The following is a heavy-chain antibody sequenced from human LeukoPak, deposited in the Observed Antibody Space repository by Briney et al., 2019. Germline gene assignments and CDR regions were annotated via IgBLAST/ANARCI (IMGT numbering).Heavy chain of an antibody. CDR3: ARRLTQYDCFDP. J-gene: IGHJ5*02. CDR1: GDSVSSNSVT. V-gene: IGHV6-1*01. D-gene: IGHD2-2*01. Sequence: LSQTLSLTCAISGDSVSSNSVTWHWIRQSPSRGLEWLGRTYYRSTWYNDYAVSVRGRITVNPDTSKNQFSLHLNSVTPEDTAVYYCARRLTQYDCFDPWGQGILVTDSS. CDR2: TYYRSTWYN.